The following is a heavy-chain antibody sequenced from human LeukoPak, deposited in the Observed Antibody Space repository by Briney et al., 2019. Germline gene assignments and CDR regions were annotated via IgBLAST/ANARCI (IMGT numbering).Heavy chain of an antibody. V-gene: IGHV3-7*01. D-gene: IGHD1-26*01. CDR2: IKQDGSEK. CDR3: ARGGVGAHHFDY. CDR1: GFIFSNYW. J-gene: IGHJ4*02. Sequence: GGSLRLSCAASGFIFSNYWMSWVRQAPGKGLEWVANIKQDGSEKYYVDSVKGRFTISRDNAKNSLYLQMNSLRAEDTAVYYCARGGVGAHHFDYWGQGTLVTVSS.